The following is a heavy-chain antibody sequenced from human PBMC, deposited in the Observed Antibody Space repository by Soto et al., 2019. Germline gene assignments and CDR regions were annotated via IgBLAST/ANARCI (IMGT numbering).Heavy chain of an antibody. CDR1: GFTFANAW. D-gene: IGHD2-21*02. Sequence: PGGSLRLSCAASGFTFANAWMIWVRRAPGKGLEWVGRIKSKTDGEATDYAAPVKGRFSISRDDSKNTMFLQMNSLQIEDTAIYYCTLHVVVVTSIHNYFNYWGQGTRVTVSS. CDR2: IKSKTDGEAT. V-gene: IGHV3-15*01. CDR3: TLHVVVVTSIHNYFNY. J-gene: IGHJ4*02.